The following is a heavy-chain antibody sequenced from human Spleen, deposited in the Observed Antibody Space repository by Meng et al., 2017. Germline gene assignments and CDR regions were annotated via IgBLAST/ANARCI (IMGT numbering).Heavy chain of an antibody. CDR3: ARGEDSRD. CDR2: ISGNGVNT. D-gene: IGHD3-22*01. CDR1: GFTFSSYA. J-gene: IGHJ4*02. Sequence: GESLKISCAASGFTFSSYAMNWVRQAPGKGLEWLSSISGNGVNTYYADSVKGRFTISRDNSNNILYVQMDSLRADDTAIYYCARGEDSRDWGRGTLVTFPS. V-gene: IGHV3-23*01.